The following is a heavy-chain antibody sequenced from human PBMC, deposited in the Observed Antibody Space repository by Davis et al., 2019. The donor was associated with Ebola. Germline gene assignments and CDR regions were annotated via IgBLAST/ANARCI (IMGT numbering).Heavy chain of an antibody. Sequence: GESLKISCQGSGYNFSDYWIVWVRQLPGKGLEWMGNIYPGDSDTRYSPSFQGQVTLSADKYSTTAELQWRSLKASDTAMYYCARRGIVVVTAKDAFDIWGQGTMVTGSS. V-gene: IGHV5-51*01. D-gene: IGHD2-21*02. CDR3: ARRGIVVVTAKDAFDI. CDR1: GYNFSDYW. CDR2: IYPGDSDT. J-gene: IGHJ3*02.